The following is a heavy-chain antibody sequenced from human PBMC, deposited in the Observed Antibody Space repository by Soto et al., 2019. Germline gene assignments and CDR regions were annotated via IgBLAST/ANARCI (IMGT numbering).Heavy chain of an antibody. CDR1: GGSIRDYY. Sequence: QVQLQESGPGLVKPSETLSLTCTVSGGSIRDYYWGWIRQSPGKGLDWIGYIYYTGTTKYNPSLKSRVXXXVXXSKNQFSLKLDSVTAADTAVYYCARLGGYYQAFDSWGQGTLVTVSS. V-gene: IGHV4-59*08. CDR2: IYYTGTT. D-gene: IGHD3-22*01. CDR3: ARLGGYYQAFDS. J-gene: IGHJ4*02.